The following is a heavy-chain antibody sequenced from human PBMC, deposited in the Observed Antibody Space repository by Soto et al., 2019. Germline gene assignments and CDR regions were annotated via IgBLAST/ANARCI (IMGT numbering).Heavy chain of an antibody. CDR3: VRDPHDYGVPAGGMDV. J-gene: IGHJ6*04. D-gene: IGHD4-17*01. CDR1: GGSVSSGTHY. CDR2: IYYTGST. Sequence: QVQLQESCPGLVKPSGTLSLNCTVSGGSVSSGTHYWSWIRQPPGKGLEWIGYIYYTGSTKFNPSLMSRVTVSVDTSKNQFSLKLSSVTAADTAVYYCVRDPHDYGVPAGGMDVWGNGTTVTVSS. V-gene: IGHV4-61*01.